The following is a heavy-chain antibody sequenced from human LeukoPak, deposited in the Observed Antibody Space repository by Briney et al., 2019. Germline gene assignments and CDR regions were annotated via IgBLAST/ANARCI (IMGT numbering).Heavy chain of an antibody. Sequence: PGGSLRLSCAASGFTFSSYAMSWVRQAPGKGPEWVSAISGSGGSTYYADSVKGRFTISRDNSKNTLYLQMNSLRAEDTAIYYCAKDEQWLVFYYFDYWGQGTLVTVSS. CDR2: ISGSGGST. CDR1: GFTFSSYA. D-gene: IGHD6-19*01. J-gene: IGHJ4*02. V-gene: IGHV3-23*01. CDR3: AKDEQWLVFYYFDY.